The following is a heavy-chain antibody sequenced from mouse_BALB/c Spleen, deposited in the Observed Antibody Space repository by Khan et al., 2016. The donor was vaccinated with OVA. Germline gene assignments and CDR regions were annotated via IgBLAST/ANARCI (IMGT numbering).Heavy chain of an antibody. Sequence: QVQLKESGPGLVAPSQSLSITCTVSGFSLTSYGVHWVRQPPGKGLEWLGVIWSDGSTTYNSTLKSRLSITKDNSKSQVFLKMNSLQTDDTAIYYCARQPYYHYYVMDYWGQGTSITVSS. V-gene: IGHV2-6-1*01. CDR3: ARQPYYHYYVMDY. J-gene: IGHJ4*01. D-gene: IGHD2-10*01. CDR2: IWSDGST. CDR1: GFSLTSYG.